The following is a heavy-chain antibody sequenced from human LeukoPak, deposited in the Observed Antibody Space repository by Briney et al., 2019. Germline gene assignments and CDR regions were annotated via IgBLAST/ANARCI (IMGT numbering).Heavy chain of an antibody. CDR3: AGRVRIDRSGSPGGIDP. CDR1: GGSFSGYY. V-gene: IGHV4-34*01. CDR2: INHSGST. D-gene: IGHD1-26*01. Sequence: SETLSLTCAVYGGSFSGYYWSWIRQPPGKGLEWIGEINHSGSTNYNPSLKSRVTISVDRSKNQFSLKLSSVTAADTAVYYCAGRVRIDRSGSPGGIDPWGQGTLVTVSS. J-gene: IGHJ5*02.